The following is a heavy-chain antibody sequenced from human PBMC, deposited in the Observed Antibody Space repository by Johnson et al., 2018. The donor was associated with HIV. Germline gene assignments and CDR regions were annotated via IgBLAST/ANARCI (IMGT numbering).Heavy chain of an antibody. D-gene: IGHD7-27*01. CDR3: AKDDNWGYVVGTFDI. CDR1: GFTFSSYA. V-gene: IGHV3-30*18. J-gene: IGHJ3*02. Sequence: QVQLVESGGGLVQPGGSLRLSCAASGFTFSSYAMSWVRQAPGKGLEWVAVTSYDGSNTYYGDSVKGRFTISRDNSKNTLYLQMNSLSAEDTAVYYFAKDDNWGYVVGTFDIWGQGTMVTVSS. CDR2: TSYDGSNT.